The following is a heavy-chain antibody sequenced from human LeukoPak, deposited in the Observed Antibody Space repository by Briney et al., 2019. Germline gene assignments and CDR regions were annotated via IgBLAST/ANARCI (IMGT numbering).Heavy chain of an antibody. CDR2: ISDTGGST. CDR1: GFTFSRYA. D-gene: IGHD2-15*01. CDR3: AKDSQSHAWSQFDY. V-gene: IGHV3-23*01. Sequence: PGGSLRLSCAASGFTFSRYAMSWVRQAPEKGLEWVSSISDTGGSTYYADSVKGRFTISRDNSKNTLYLQMNSLRAEDTAVYYCAKDSQSHAWSQFDYWGQGALVTVSS. J-gene: IGHJ4*02.